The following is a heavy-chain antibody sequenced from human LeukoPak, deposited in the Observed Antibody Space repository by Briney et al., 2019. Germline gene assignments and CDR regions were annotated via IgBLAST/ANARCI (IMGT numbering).Heavy chain of an antibody. CDR1: GGSFSGYY. J-gene: IGHJ5*02. Sequence: SETLSLTCAVYGGSFSGYYWSWIRQPPGKGLEWIGEINHSGSTNYNPSLKSRVTISVDTSKNQFSLKPSSVTAADTAVYYCARLLFDPWGQGTLVTVSS. CDR3: ARLLFDP. V-gene: IGHV4-34*01. CDR2: INHSGST.